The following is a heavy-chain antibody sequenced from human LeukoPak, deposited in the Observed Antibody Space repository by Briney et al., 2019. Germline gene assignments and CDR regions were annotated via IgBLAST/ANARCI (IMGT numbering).Heavy chain of an antibody. D-gene: IGHD2-15*01. CDR1: GYSFTSYW. V-gene: IGHV5-51*01. CDR3: ARQPSSGAYYYYYGMDA. J-gene: IGHJ6*02. Sequence: GESLKISCKGSGYSFTSYWIGWVRQMPGKGLEWMGIIYPGDSDTRYSPSFQGQVTISADKSISTAYLQWSSLKASDTAMYYCARQPSSGAYYYYYGMDAWGQGTTVTVSS. CDR2: IYPGDSDT.